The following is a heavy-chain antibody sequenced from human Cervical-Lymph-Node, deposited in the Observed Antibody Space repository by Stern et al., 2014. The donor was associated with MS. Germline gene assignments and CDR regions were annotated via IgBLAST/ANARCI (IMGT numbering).Heavy chain of an antibody. D-gene: IGHD6-25*01. CDR1: GYSFTTYY. J-gene: IGHJ6*02. CDR3: ARDKYTSDQYGMDV. V-gene: IGHV1-46*01. CDR2: INPSGGRT. Sequence: VQLVESGAEVKKPGASVKVSCKASGYSFTTYYMHWVRQAPGQGLEWMGMINPSGGRTRYAQKFRGRVAMTQDTSTSNVYMGLRSLTSEDTAVYYCARDKYTSDQYGMDVWGQGTAVTVSS.